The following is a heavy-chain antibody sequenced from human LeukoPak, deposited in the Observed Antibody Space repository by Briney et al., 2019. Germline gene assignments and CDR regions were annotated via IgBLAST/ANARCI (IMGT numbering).Heavy chain of an antibody. J-gene: IGHJ4*02. CDR1: GFTFDDYA. Sequence: PGGSLRLSCAASGFTFDDYAVHWVRQAPGKGLEWVSGISWNSGSIGYADSVKGRFTISRDNAKNSLYLQMNSLRAEDTALYYCAKAGEQWLASYFDYWGQGTLVTVSS. CDR2: ISWNSGSI. V-gene: IGHV3-9*01. CDR3: AKAGEQWLASYFDY. D-gene: IGHD6-19*01.